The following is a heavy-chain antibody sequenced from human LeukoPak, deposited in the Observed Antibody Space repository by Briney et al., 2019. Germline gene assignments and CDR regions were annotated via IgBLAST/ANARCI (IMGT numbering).Heavy chain of an antibody. CDR3: ARERGRGRDSPWFDY. D-gene: IGHD1-26*01. CDR2: IWYDGSNK. CDR1: GFTFSSYG. J-gene: IGHJ4*02. V-gene: IGHV3-33*01. Sequence: GGSLRLSCAASGFTFSSYGMHWVRQAPGKGLEWVAVIWYDGSNKYYADSVKGRFTISRDNSKNTLGLQMTGLRAEDTAVYYCARERGRGRDSPWFDYWGQGTLVTVSS.